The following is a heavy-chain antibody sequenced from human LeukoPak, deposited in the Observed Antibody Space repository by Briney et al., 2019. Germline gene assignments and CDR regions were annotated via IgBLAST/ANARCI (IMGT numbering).Heavy chain of an antibody. V-gene: IGHV1-8*01. CDR3: AAPGGTRKDAFDI. D-gene: IGHD4-23*01. J-gene: IGHJ3*02. CDR1: GYTFTSYD. Sequence: GASVTVSCKASGYTFTSYDINWVRQATGQGLEWMGWMNPNSGNTGYAQKFQGRVTMTRNTSISTAYMELSSLRSEDTAVYYCAAPGGTRKDAFDIWGQGTMVTVSS. CDR2: MNPNSGNT.